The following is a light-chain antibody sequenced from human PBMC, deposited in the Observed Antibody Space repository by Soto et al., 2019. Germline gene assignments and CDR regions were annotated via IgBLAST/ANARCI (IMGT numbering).Light chain of an antibody. V-gene: IGKV3-15*01. CDR2: VAS. CDR3: QQYTNWPLT. CDR1: QSVSNSY. Sequence: EIVLTQSPGTLSLSPGERATLSCRASQSVSNSYLAWYQQKPGQAPRLLIYVASTRATGIPARFSGSGSGTEFTLTISSLQSEDSAVYYCQQYTNWPLTFGGGTKVDIK. J-gene: IGKJ4*01.